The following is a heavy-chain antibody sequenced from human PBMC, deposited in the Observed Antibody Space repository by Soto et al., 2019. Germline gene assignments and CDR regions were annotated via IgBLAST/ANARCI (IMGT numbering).Heavy chain of an antibody. V-gene: IGHV1-69*13. CDR2: IIPIFGTA. CDR3: ARRHYDILTGYSDATLNWFDP. Sequence: SVQVSCKSSGGTFSSYAISCVRRAPGQGLEWMGGIIPIFGTANYAQKFQGRVTITADESTSTAYMELSSLRSEDTAVYYCARRHYDILTGYSDATLNWFDPWGQGTLVTVSS. D-gene: IGHD3-9*01. J-gene: IGHJ5*02. CDR1: GGTFSSYA.